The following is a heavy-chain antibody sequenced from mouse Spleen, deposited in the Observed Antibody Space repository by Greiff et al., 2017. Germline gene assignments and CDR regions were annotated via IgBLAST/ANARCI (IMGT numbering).Heavy chain of an antibody. CDR3: ARGEGQGY. J-gene: IGHJ2*01. CDR1: GYSFTGYY. CDR2: INPSTGGT. V-gene: IGHV1-42*01. Sequence: VHVKQSGPELVKPGASVKISCKASGYSFTGYYMNWVKQSPEKSLEWIGEINPSTGGTTYNQKFKAKATLTVDKSSSTAYMQLKSLTSEDSAVYYCARGEGQGYWGQGTTLTVSS. D-gene: IGHD3-3*01.